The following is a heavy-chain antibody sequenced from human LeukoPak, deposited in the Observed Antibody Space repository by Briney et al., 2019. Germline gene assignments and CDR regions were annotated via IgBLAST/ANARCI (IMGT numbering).Heavy chain of an antibody. V-gene: IGHV4-59*11. CDR3: TTIKRGNIFGYFDF. CDR2: VFDSGRT. Sequence: SETLSLTCTVSGGSMTTHHWNWIRQTPGKGLEWIGYVFDSGRTKENPSLKSRVPLPADPSKNQLSLRLSPVTAADTAVYYCTTIKRGNIFGYFDFWGQGILVTVSS. D-gene: IGHD5-18*01. CDR1: GGSMTTHH. J-gene: IGHJ4*02.